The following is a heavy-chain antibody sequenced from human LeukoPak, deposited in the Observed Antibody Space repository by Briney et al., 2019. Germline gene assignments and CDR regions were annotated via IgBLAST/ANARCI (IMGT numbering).Heavy chain of an antibody. V-gene: IGHV4-30-2*01. J-gene: IGHJ4*02. D-gene: IGHD1-14*01. CDR2: IYHSGST. Sequence: SQTLSLTCAVSGVSISSGGYSWSWIRQPPGKGLEWIGYIYHSGSTYYNPSLKSRVTISVDRSKNQFSLKLSSVTAADTAVYYCARVSRLSGPLDYWGQGTLVTVSS. CDR3: ARVSRLSGPLDY. CDR1: GVSISSGGYS.